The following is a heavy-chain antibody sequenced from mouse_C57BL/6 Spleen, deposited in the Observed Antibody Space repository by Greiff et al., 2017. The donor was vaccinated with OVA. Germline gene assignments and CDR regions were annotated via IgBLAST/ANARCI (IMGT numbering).Heavy chain of an antibody. Sequence: QVQLKESGAELVRPGTSVKVSCKASGYAFTNYLIEWVKQRPGQGLEWIGVINPGSGGTNYNEKFKGKATLTADKSSSTAYMQLSSLTSEDSAVYFCARTPYYGNYGGAMDYWGQGTSVTVSS. CDR1: GYAFTNYL. J-gene: IGHJ4*01. CDR2: INPGSGGT. D-gene: IGHD2-1*01. CDR3: ARTPYYGNYGGAMDY. V-gene: IGHV1-54*01.